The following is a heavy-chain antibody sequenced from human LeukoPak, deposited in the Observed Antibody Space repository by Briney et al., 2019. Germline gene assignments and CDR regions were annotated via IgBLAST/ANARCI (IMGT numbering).Heavy chain of an antibody. CDR3: AKDLRAGYDFWSGYYAFDI. Sequence: GGSLRLSCAASGFTFSSYAMSWVRQAPGKGLEWVSAISGSGGSTYYADSVKGRFSISRDISKNTLYLQMNSLRAEDTAVYYCAKDLRAGYDFWSGYYAFDIWGQGTMVTVSS. CDR2: ISGSGGST. J-gene: IGHJ3*02. D-gene: IGHD3-3*01. V-gene: IGHV3-23*01. CDR1: GFTFSSYA.